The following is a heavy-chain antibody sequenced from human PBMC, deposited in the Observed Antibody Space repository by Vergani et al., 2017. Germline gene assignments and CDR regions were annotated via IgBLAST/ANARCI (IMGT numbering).Heavy chain of an antibody. CDR2: IYHSGST. J-gene: IGHJ6*03. CDR1: GGSISSSNW. D-gene: IGHD3-10*01. Sequence: QVQLQESGPGLVKPSGTLSLTCAVSGGSISSSNWWSWVRQPPGKGLEWIGEIYHSGSTNYNPSLKSRVTISVDTSKNQFSLKLSSVTAADTAVYYCARGYSGLGGYFYYYMDVWGKGTTVTVSS. V-gene: IGHV4-4*02. CDR3: ARGYSGLGGYFYYYMDV.